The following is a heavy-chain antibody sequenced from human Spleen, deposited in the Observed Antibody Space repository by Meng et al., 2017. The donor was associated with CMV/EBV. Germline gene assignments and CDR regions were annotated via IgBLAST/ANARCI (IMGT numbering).Heavy chain of an antibody. V-gene: IGHV3-30*04. CDR1: RFTFTNFA. D-gene: IGHD2-2*01. CDR2: ISYDGSNE. CDR3: ASVRGFCTSTTCYRGAFDI. J-gene: IGHJ3*02. Sequence: GSLKISCAASRFTFTNFAIHWVRQAPGKGLEWVAVISYDGSNEYYVDSVKGRFTISRDSSKNTLYLQMNSLRAEDTAVYYCASVRGFCTSTTCYRGAFDIWGQGTMVTVSS.